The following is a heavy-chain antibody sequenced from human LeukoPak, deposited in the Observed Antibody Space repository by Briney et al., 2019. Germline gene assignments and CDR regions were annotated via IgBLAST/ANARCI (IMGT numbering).Heavy chain of an antibody. D-gene: IGHD6-13*01. CDR2: INHSGST. CDR3: ARGPIGYSSSWYGGWFDP. CDR1: GGSFSGYY. Sequence: KPSETLSLTCAVYGGSFSGYYWSWIRQPPGKGLEWIGEINHSGSTNYNPSLKSRVTISVDTSKNQFSLKLSSVTAADTAVYYCARGPIGYSSSWYGGWFDPWGQGTLVTVSS. J-gene: IGHJ5*02. V-gene: IGHV4-34*01.